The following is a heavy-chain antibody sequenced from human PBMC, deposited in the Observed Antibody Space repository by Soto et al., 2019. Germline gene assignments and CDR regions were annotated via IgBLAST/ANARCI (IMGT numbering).Heavy chain of an antibody. Sequence: QVQLVQSGAEVKKPGSSVKVSCKASGGTFSSYTISWVRQAPGQGLEWMGRIIPILGIANYAQKFQGRVTITANKSTSTAYMELSSLRSEDTAVYYCAREGLLLDGSGTHFDYWGQGTLVTVSS. CDR2: IIPILGIA. CDR1: GGTFSSYT. J-gene: IGHJ4*02. CDR3: AREGLLLDGSGTHFDY. V-gene: IGHV1-69*08. D-gene: IGHD3-10*01.